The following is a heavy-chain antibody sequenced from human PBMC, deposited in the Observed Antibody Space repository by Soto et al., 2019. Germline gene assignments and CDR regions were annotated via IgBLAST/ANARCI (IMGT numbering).Heavy chain of an antibody. V-gene: IGHV4-39*01. D-gene: IGHD4-17*01. CDR1: GGSIRSSSYY. J-gene: IGHJ4*02. CDR3: ERHGRTTVTFDY. CDR2: IYYSGST. Sequence: PVETLSLTCTVSGGSIRSSSYYWGWVRQPPGKGLEWIGSIYYSGSTYYNPSLKSRVTISVDTSKNQFSLKLSSVTAADTAVYYCERHGRTTVTFDYWGQGTLVTVSS.